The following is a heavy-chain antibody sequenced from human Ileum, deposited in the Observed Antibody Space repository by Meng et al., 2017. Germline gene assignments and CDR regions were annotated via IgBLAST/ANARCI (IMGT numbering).Heavy chain of an antibody. D-gene: IGHD3-16*01. CDR2: ITYGGTT. V-gene: IGHV3-23*01. J-gene: IGHJ4*02. CDR1: GFNFSSYG. Sequence: EVQLLESGGGLVQPGGSLRLSCVASGFNFSSYGMNWARQAPGKGLEWVSGITYGGTTFYADSAKGRFTISRDNSKNTVFLQMNSLRADDTAIYYCANWGGLGHWGQGVLVTVSS. CDR3: ANWGGLGH.